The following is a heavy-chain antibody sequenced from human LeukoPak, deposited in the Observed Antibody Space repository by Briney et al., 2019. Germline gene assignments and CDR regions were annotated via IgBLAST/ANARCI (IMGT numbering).Heavy chain of an antibody. V-gene: IGHV3-30*04. J-gene: IGHJ3*02. D-gene: IGHD3-22*01. CDR1: GFTFSSYA. CDR2: ISYDGSNK. CDR3: ARERTYYYDSSGYASAFDI. Sequence: GRSLRLSCAASGFTFSSYAMHWVRQAPGKGLGWVAVISYDGSNKYYADSVKGRFTISRDNSKNTLYLQMNSLRAEDTAVYYCARERTYYYDSSGYASAFDIWGQGTMATVSS.